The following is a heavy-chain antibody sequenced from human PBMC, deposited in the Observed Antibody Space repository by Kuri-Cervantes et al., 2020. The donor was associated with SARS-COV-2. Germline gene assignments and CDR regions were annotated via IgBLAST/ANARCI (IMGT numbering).Heavy chain of an antibody. V-gene: IGHV4-38-2*02. J-gene: IGHJ4*02. CDR1: GYSISSGYY. CDR2: IYYSGST. Sequence: SETLSLTCTVSGYSISSGYYWGWIRQPPGKGLEWIGSIYYSGSTYYNPSLKSRVTISVDTSKNQFSLKLSSVTAVDTAVYYCARTSAGETRHYFDYWGQGTLVTVSS. D-gene: IGHD7-27*01. CDR3: ARTSAGETRHYFDY.